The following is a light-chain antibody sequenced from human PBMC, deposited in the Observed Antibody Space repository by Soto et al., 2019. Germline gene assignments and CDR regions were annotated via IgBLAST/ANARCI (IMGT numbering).Light chain of an antibody. CDR2: GSS. CDR1: QSVSNNY. J-gene: IGKJ1*01. V-gene: IGKV3-11*01. CDR3: QQRSNWPWT. Sequence: EIVFTQSPVTLSLSPGERATLSCRASQSVSNNYLAWYQQKPGQAPRLLIYGSSTRATGIPARFSGSGSGTDFTLTISSLEPEDFAVYYCQQRSNWPWTFGQGTKVDIK.